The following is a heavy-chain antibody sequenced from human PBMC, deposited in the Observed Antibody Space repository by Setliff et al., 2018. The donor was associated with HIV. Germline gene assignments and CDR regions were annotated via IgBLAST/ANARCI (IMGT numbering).Heavy chain of an antibody. V-gene: IGHV3-7*01. Sequence: LRLSCAASGFTFSRYWMSWVRQAPGKGLEWVANIKQDGSEKYYVDSVRGRFTISRDNAKNSLYLQMNSLSGDDTAVYYCARDRGYRSAWSYYGMDVWGQGTTVTVSS. CDR2: IKQDGSEK. CDR3: ARDRGYRSAWSYYGMDV. CDR1: GFTFSRYW. D-gene: IGHD6-19*01. J-gene: IGHJ6*02.